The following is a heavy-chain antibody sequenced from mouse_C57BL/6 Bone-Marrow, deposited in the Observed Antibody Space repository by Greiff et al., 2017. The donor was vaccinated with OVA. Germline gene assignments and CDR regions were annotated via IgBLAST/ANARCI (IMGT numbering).Heavy chain of an antibody. J-gene: IGHJ3*01. V-gene: IGHV7-1*01. CDR2: SRNKANEYTT. D-gene: IGHD1-1*01. CDR1: GFSFSDFY. CDR3: ARDADYYGSSDRWAY. Sequence: EVQLVESGGGLVQSGRSLSLSCATSGFSFSDFYMEWVRQAPGKGLEWIAASRNKANEYTTEYSASVKGRFIVSRDTSQSILYLQMNALRAEDTAVYYRARDADYYGSSDRWAYWGQGTTVTVSA.